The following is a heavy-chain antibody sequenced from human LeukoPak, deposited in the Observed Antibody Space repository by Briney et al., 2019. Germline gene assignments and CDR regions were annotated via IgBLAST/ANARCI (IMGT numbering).Heavy chain of an antibody. V-gene: IGHV3-7*03. CDR1: EFTFSSYW. CDR3: ARGRIGATSFDY. CDR2: IKQDGSEK. Sequence: GGSLRLSCAASEFTFSSYWMSWVRQAPGKGLEWVANIKQDGSEKYFVDSVKGRFTISRDNAKNSLYLQMNSLRAEDTAVYYYARGRIGATSFDYWGQGTLVTVSS. D-gene: IGHD3-16*01. J-gene: IGHJ4*02.